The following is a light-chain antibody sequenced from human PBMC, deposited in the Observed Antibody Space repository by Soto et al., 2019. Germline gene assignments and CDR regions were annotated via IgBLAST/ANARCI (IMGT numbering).Light chain of an antibody. CDR1: QSVSSY. CDR2: GAS. CDR3: QQYNNWPPLT. J-gene: IGKJ4*01. Sequence: EIVLTQSPATLSLSPGERATLSCRASQSVSSYLAWYQQKPGQAPRLLIYGASTRATGTPARFSGSGSGTEFTLTISSLQSEDFAVYYCQQYNNWPPLTFGGGTKVEIK. V-gene: IGKV3D-15*01.